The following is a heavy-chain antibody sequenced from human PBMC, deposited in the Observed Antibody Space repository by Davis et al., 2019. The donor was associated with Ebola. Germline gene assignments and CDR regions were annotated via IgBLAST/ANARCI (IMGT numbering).Heavy chain of an antibody. CDR2: NYSGGST. CDR1: ALPYSSYA. J-gene: IGHJ4*02. CDR3: AKGKVHGGGFDCCPLDY. Sequence: PGGSLRLSFAASALPYSSYAISGVRQAPGKGLERVSINYSGGSTYYADSVKGRFTISRDNSKNTLYLQMNSLRVEDTAVYYCAKGKVHGGGFDCCPLDYWGQGTLVTVSS. V-gene: IGHV3-53*01. D-gene: IGHD2-21*02.